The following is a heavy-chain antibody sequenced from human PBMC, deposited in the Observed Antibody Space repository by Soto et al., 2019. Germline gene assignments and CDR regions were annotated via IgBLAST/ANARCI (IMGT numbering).Heavy chain of an antibody. Sequence: SETLSLTCIVSGGSISNYYWSWIRQPPGKGLEWIGYIYYSGSTNYNPSLQSRVTISVDTSKNQFSLKLSSVTAADTAVYYCARDQGGSGPFDYWGQGT. CDR2: IYYSGST. V-gene: IGHV4-59*12. D-gene: IGHD3-10*01. J-gene: IGHJ4*02. CDR1: GGSISNYY. CDR3: ARDQGGSGPFDY.